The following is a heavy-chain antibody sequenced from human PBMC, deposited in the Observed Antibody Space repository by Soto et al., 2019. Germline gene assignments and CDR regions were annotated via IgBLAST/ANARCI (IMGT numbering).Heavy chain of an antibody. J-gene: IGHJ4*02. D-gene: IGHD6-19*01. V-gene: IGHV1-18*01. CDR3: AIDPVAGTYFDY. CDR1: GYTFTSYG. Sequence: QVQLMHSGTEVKKPGASVRVSCKASGYTFTSYGISWVRQAPGQGLEWMGWINAYNGNTNYAQKLQGRVTMTTDTSTSTAYMELRSLRSDATAVFYCAIDPVAGTYFDYWGQGTLVTVSS. CDR2: INAYNGNT.